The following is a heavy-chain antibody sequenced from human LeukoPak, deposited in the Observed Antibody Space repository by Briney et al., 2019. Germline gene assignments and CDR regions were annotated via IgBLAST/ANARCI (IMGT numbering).Heavy chain of an antibody. V-gene: IGHV4-34*01. D-gene: IGHD3-10*01. J-gene: IGHJ4*02. Sequence: SETLSLTCAVYGGSISGYYWNWIRQAPGKGLEWIGEINHSGSTKYNPSLKSRVTMSLDTSKNQFSLKLTSVTAADTAVYYCASFITMIRGVSDYWGQGTLVTVSS. CDR2: INHSGST. CDR1: GGSISGYY. CDR3: ASFITMIRGVSDY.